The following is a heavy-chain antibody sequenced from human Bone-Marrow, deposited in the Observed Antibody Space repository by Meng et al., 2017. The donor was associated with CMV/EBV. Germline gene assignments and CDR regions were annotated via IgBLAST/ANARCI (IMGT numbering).Heavy chain of an antibody. V-gene: IGHV1-69*10. Sequence: SGGTFSSYAISWVRPAPGQGLEWMGGIIPILGIANYAQKFQGRVTITADKSTSTAYMELSSLRSEDTAVYYCARLVDSSGYYYGWFDPWGQGTLVTVSS. D-gene: IGHD3-22*01. CDR2: IIPILGIA. CDR1: GGTFSSYA. CDR3: ARLVDSSGYYYGWFDP. J-gene: IGHJ5*02.